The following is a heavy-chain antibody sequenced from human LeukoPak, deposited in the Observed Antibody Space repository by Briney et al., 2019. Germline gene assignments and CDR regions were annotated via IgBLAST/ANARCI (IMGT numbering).Heavy chain of an antibody. CDR2: INHSGST. Sequence: PSETLSLTCAVYGGSFSGYYWSWIRQPPGKGLEWIGEINHSGSTNYNPSLKSRVTISVDTSKNQFSLKLGSVTAADTAVYYCAGGEYYYDSSGYYYGYFDYWGQGTLVTVSS. CDR3: AGGEYYYDSSGYYYGYFDY. J-gene: IGHJ4*02. CDR1: GGSFSGYY. D-gene: IGHD3-22*01. V-gene: IGHV4-34*01.